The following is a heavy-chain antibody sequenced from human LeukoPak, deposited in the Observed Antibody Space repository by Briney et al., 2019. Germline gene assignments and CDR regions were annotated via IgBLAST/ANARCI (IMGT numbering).Heavy chain of an antibody. Sequence: ASVKVSCXASGGTFSSYAISWVRQAPGQGLEWMGGIIPIFGTANYAQKFQGRVTITADESTSTAYMELSSLRSEDTAVYYCASTQAYYDFWSGYSPLTDWGQGTLVTVSS. CDR1: GGTFSSYA. J-gene: IGHJ4*02. V-gene: IGHV1-69*13. D-gene: IGHD3-3*01. CDR2: IIPIFGTA. CDR3: ASTQAYYDFWSGYSPLTD.